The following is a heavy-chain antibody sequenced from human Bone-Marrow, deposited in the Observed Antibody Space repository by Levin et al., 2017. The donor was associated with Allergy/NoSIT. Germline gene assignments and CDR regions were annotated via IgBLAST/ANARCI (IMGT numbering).Heavy chain of an antibody. CDR1: GFTFSSYS. J-gene: IGHJ5*02. Sequence: SCAASGFTFSSYSMNWVRQAPGKGLEWVSSISSSSSYIYYADSVKGRFTISRDNAKNSLYLQMNSLRAEDTAVYYCARSLQDSSGYYMSRWFDPWGQGTLVTVSS. CDR2: ISSSSSYI. D-gene: IGHD3-22*01. CDR3: ARSLQDSSGYYMSRWFDP. V-gene: IGHV3-21*01.